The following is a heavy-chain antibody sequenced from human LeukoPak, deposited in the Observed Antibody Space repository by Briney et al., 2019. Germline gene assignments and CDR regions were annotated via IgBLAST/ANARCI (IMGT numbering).Heavy chain of an antibody. CDR2: IYYSGST. CDR3: ARGGSGYTIYYYYYMDV. CDR1: GGSISSYY. Sequence: SETLSLTCNVSGGSISSYYWSWIRQPPGKLLEWIGYIYYSGSTNYNPSLKGRVTISVDTSKNQFSLKLSSVTAADTAVYYCARGGSGYTIYYYYYMDVWGKGTTVTVSS. D-gene: IGHD6-19*01. J-gene: IGHJ6*03. V-gene: IGHV4-59*01.